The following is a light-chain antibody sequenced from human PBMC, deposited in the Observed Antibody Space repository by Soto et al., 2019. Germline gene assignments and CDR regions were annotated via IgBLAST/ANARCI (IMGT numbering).Light chain of an antibody. CDR3: SSYTSSPV. V-gene: IGLV2-14*01. CDR2: DVS. J-gene: IGLJ1*01. Sequence: QSVLTQPASLSGSPGQSITVSCTGTRSDVGGYNYVSWYQQHPGKAPKLIIYDVSNRPSGVSNRFSGSKSGNTASLTISGLQAEDEADYYCSSYTSSPVFGTGTKVTVL. CDR1: RSDVGGYNY.